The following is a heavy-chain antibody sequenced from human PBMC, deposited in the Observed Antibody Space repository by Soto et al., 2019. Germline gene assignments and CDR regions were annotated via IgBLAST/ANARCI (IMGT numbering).Heavy chain of an antibody. Sequence: QVQLVQSGAEVKKPGASVKVSCKASGYTFTGYYMHWVRQAPGQGLEWMGWINPNSGGTNYAQKFQGWVTMTRDTSISTAYMELSRLRSDDTAVYYYARDQKPVGSLSEVATITAFDICGQGTMVTVSS. CDR3: ARDQKPVGSLSEVATITAFDI. J-gene: IGHJ3*02. CDR2: INPNSGGT. D-gene: IGHD5-12*01. CDR1: GYTFTGYY. V-gene: IGHV1-2*04.